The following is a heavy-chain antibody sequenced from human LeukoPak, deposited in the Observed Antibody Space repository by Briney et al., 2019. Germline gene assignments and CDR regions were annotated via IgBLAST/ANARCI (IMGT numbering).Heavy chain of an antibody. V-gene: IGHV4-4*07. CDR3: ARQTGGVAGALDFDF. J-gene: IGHJ4*02. CDR1: GDSITRYL. CDR2: IYASGST. D-gene: IGHD6-19*01. Sequence: SETLSLTCTVSGDSITRYLWSWIRQPAGKGLEFVGRIYASGSTDYNPSLKSRVTMSVDTSKNQFSLKLSSVTAADTAVYYCARQTGGVAGALDFDFWGQGALVTVSS.